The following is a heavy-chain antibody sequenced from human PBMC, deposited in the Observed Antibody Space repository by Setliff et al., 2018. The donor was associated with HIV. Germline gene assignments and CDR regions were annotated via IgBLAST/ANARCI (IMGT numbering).Heavy chain of an antibody. V-gene: IGHV3-23*01. D-gene: IGHD3-16*01. CDR2: INGGGTI. CDR1: GFAFSAYA. Sequence: GGSLRLSCAASGFAFSAYAMNWVRQAPGKGLEWVSAINGGGTIYYVDSVKGRFTISRDNAANSLYLQMNSLRVEDTAIYFCARYFYASSSSAIDAWGQGMPVTVAS. J-gene: IGHJ5*02. CDR3: ARYFYASSSSAIDA.